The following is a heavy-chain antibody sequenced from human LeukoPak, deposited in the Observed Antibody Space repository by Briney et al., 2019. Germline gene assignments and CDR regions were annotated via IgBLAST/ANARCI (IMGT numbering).Heavy chain of an antibody. CDR1: GYTFTSYY. Sequence: ASVKVSCKASGYTFTSYYIHWVRQAPGKGLEWMGGFDPEDGETIYAQKFQGRVTMTEDTSTDTAYMELSSLRSEDTAVYYCATVAYGDYAGYNWFDPWGQGTLVSVSS. D-gene: IGHD4-17*01. CDR3: ATVAYGDYAGYNWFDP. CDR2: FDPEDGET. V-gene: IGHV1-24*01. J-gene: IGHJ5*02.